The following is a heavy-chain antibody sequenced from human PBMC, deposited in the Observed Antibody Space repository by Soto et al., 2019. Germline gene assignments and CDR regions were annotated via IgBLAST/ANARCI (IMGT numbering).Heavy chain of an antibody. CDR3: ARERLRFFDY. J-gene: IGHJ4*02. CDR1: GGSFSGYY. D-gene: IGHD5-12*01. Sequence: SETLSLTCAVYGGSFSGYYWSWIRQPPGKGLEKIGEINHSGSTNYNPSLKSRVTISVDTSKNHFSLKLSSVTAADSAVYYCARERLRFFDYWGQGTLVTVSS. CDR2: INHSGST. V-gene: IGHV4-34*01.